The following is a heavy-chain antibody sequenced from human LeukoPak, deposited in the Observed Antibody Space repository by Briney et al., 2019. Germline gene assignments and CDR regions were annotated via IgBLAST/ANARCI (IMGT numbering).Heavy chain of an antibody. D-gene: IGHD3-22*01. J-gene: IGHJ4*02. CDR2: INHSGST. V-gene: IGHV4-34*01. Sequence: PSETLSLTCVVYGGSFSGYYWSWIRQPPGKGLGWIVEINHSGSTNYNPSLKSRVTISVDTSKNQFSLKLSSVTAADTAVYYCASRYYYDSSALYYFDYWGQGTLVTVSS. CDR1: GGSFSGYY. CDR3: ASRYYYDSSALYYFDY.